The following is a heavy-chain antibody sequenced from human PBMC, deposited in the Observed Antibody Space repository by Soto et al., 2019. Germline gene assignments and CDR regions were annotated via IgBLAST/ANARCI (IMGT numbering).Heavy chain of an antibody. J-gene: IGHJ4*02. Sequence: ASVKVSCKASGYTFTSYGISWVRQAPGQGHEWMGWISAYNGNTNYAQKLQGRVTMTTDTSTSTACMELRSLRSDDTAVYYCARDLGRSYDFWSGYLPFDYWGQGTLVTVSS. V-gene: IGHV1-18*01. CDR2: ISAYNGNT. CDR1: GYTFTSYG. D-gene: IGHD3-3*01. CDR3: ARDLGRSYDFWSGYLPFDY.